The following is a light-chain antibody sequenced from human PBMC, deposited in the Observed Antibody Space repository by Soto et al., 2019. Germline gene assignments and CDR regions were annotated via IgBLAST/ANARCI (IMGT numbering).Light chain of an antibody. CDR3: CSYAGSSPRYV. V-gene: IGLV2-23*02. J-gene: IGLJ1*01. CDR2: EVS. Sequence: QSALTQPASVSGSPGQSITISCTGTSSDVGSYNLVSWYQQHPGKAPKLMIYEVSKRPSGVSNRFSGSKSGNTASLTISGLQAEDEADYYCCSYAGSSPRYVFGPGTKLTVL. CDR1: SSDVGSYNL.